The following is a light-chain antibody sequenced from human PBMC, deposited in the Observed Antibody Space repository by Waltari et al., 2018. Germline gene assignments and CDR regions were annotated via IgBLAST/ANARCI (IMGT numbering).Light chain of an antibody. CDR2: GAS. V-gene: IGKV3-20*01. CDR1: ESITSNY. Sequence: IDLTQSPGTLSMSPGERATLACRASESITSNYLAWYPQRPGQAPRLLIFGASSRATGIPDRFIGSGSGTDFTLTISRLEPEDFAVYYCQQYGTSFLTFGGGTKVEI. CDR3: QQYGTSFLT. J-gene: IGKJ4*01.